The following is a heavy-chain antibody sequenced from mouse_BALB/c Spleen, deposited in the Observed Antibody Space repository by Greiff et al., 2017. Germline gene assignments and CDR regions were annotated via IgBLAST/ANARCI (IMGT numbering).Heavy chain of an antibody. V-gene: IGHV5-17*02. CDR1: GFTFSSFG. CDR2: ISSGSSTI. J-gene: IGHJ4*01. D-gene: IGHD2-1*01. CDR3: ARCGNYPYYYAMDY. Sequence: EVMLVESGGGLVQPGGSRKLSCAASGFTFSSFGMHWVRQAPEKGLEWVAYISSGSSTIYYADTVKGRFTISRDNPKNTLFLQMTSLRSEDTAMYYCARCGNYPYYYAMDYWGQGTSVTVSS.